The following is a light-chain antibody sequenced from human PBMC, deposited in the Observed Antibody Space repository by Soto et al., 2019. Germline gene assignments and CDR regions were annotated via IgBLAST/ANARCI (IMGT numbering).Light chain of an antibody. CDR1: SSNIGSGYD. CDR2: GNT. Sequence: QSVLTQPPSVSGAPGQRVTISGTGTSSNIGSGYDVHWYQHLPGTAPKLLIYGNTIRPSGVPDRFSGSKSGTSASLAITGLQAEDEADYYCSSYTTSDTLCVFGTGTKVTVL. CDR3: SSYTTSDTLCV. J-gene: IGLJ1*01. V-gene: IGLV1-40*01.